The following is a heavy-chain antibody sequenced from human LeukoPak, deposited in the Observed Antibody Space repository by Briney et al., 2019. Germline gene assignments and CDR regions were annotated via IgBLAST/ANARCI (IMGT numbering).Heavy chain of an antibody. D-gene: IGHD3-10*01. V-gene: IGHV4-39*01. Sequence: SETLSLTCTVSGDSISSSDYYWGWIRQPPGKGLEWIGSIYYSGSAYYNPSLKSRVTISIDTSKNQFSLKVSPVTAADTAVYYCARQGDGSGSLYSLRNWFDPWGQGTLVTVSS. CDR1: GDSISSSDYY. CDR2: IYYSGSA. J-gene: IGHJ5*02. CDR3: ARQGDGSGSLYSLRNWFDP.